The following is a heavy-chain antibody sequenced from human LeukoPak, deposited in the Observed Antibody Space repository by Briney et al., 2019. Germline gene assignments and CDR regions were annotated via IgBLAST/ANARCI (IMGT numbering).Heavy chain of an antibody. Sequence: GGSLRLSCAASGFTFSSYAMSWVRQAPGKGLEWVSAISGSGGSTYYADSVKGRFTISRDNSRNTLYLQMSSLRAEDSAMYYCAKVRDTRDWYKDAFDVWGQGTRVTVSS. V-gene: IGHV3-23*01. J-gene: IGHJ3*01. CDR2: ISGSGGST. CDR1: GFTFSSYA. CDR3: AKVRDTRDWYKDAFDV. D-gene: IGHD6-19*01.